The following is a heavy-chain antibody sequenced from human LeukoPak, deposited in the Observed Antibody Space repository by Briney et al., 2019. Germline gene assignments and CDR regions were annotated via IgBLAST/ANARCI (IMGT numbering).Heavy chain of an antibody. CDR2: IKQDGSEK. J-gene: IGHJ4*02. D-gene: IGHD5-18*01. CDR1: GFTFSSYW. V-gene: IGHV3-7*01. CDR3: ARDPPRGYTYGYGDY. Sequence: GGSLRLSCAASGFTFSSYWMNWFRQPPGKGLEWVANIKQDGSEKYYVDSVKGRFTISRDNAKKSLYLQMNSLRAEDTGVYYCARDPPRGYTYGYGDYWGQGILVTVSS.